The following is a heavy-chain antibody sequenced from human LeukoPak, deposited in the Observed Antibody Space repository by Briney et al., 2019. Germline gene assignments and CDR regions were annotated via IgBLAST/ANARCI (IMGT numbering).Heavy chain of an antibody. CDR3: ARGMSYFGLGTYYNAFDY. CDR2: ISSSSSTI. J-gene: IGHJ4*02. V-gene: IGHV3-48*02. D-gene: IGHD3-10*01. Sequence: GGSPRLSCAASGFTFSSYSMNWVRQAPGKGLEWVSYISSSSSTIYYADSVKGRFTISRDNAKNSLYLQMNSLRDEDTAVYYCARGMSYFGLGTYYNAFDYWGQGTLVTVSS. CDR1: GFTFSSYS.